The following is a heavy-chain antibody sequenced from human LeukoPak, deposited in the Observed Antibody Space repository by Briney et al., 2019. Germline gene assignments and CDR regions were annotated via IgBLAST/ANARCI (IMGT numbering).Heavy chain of an antibody. V-gene: IGHV1-46*02. D-gene: IGHD4-17*01. CDR1: GGSFNNYA. CDR3: AGEPATTTVTYPFFDY. Sequence: ASVKVSCKASGGSFNNYAISWVRQAPGQGLEWMGIINPSGGSTTYAQKFQGRVTMTRDTSTSTVYMELSSLRSEDTAVYYCAGEPATTTVTYPFFDYWGQGTLVTVSS. J-gene: IGHJ4*02. CDR2: INPSGGST.